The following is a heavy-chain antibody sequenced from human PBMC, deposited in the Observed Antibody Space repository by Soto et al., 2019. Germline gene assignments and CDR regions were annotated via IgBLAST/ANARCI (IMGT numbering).Heavy chain of an antibody. J-gene: IGHJ3*02. D-gene: IGHD3-10*01. CDR3: AKMGKRITMVHAFDI. CDR1: GFTFSSYA. Sequence: EVQLLESGGGLVQPGGSLRLSCAASGFTFSSYAMSWVRQAPGKGLEWVSAISGSGGSTYYADSVKGRFTISSDNSKNTLYLKMNSLRAEETAVYYCAKMGKRITMVHAFDIWGQGTMVTVSS. CDR2: ISGSGGST. V-gene: IGHV3-23*01.